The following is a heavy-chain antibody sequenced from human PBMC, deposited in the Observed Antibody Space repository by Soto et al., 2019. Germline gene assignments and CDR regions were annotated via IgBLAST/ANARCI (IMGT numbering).Heavy chain of an antibody. V-gene: IGHV4-59*01. Sequence: QVQLQESGPGLVKPSETLSLTCTVSGGSISSYYWSWLRQPPGKGLEWIGYIYSSGSTNYNPSLKSRVTIAVDTSKNQFSLRLSSVTAADTAVYYCARGRGGWFINQLLNAFDIWGQGTMVTVSS. CDR1: GGSISSYY. D-gene: IGHD2-2*01. CDR2: IYSSGST. J-gene: IGHJ3*02. CDR3: ARGRGGWFINQLLNAFDI.